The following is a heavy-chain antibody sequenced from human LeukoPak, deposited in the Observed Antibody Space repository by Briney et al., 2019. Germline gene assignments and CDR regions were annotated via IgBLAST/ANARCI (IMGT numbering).Heavy chain of an antibody. D-gene: IGHD3-10*01. CDR1: GGSITSGTYY. CDR3: ARDRGVRVNYSYYYYMDV. V-gene: IGHV4-61*02. J-gene: IGHJ6*03. Sequence: SETLSLTXTVSGGSITSGTYYWSWIRQPAGKGLDWIGRIYASGSANYNPSLKSRVTISVDTSKNQFSLKLNSVTAADTALYYCARDRGVRVNYSYYYYMDVWGKGTTVTVSS. CDR2: IYASGSA.